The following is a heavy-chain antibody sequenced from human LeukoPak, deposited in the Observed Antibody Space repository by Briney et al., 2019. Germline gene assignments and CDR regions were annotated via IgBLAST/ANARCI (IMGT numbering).Heavy chain of an antibody. D-gene: IGHD6-19*01. CDR1: GFTFSSYW. CDR2: INTDGSST. CDR3: AREKAVAGSYFDY. V-gene: IGHV3-74*01. J-gene: IGHJ4*02. Sequence: GSLRLSCAASGFTFSSYWMHWVRQAPGKGLVWVSRINTDGSSTTYADSVKGRFTISRDNAKNTLYLQMNSLRAEDTAVYYCAREKAVAGSYFDYWGQGTLVTVSS.